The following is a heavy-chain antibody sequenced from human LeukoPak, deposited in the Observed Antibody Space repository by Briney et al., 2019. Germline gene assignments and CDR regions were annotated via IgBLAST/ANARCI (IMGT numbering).Heavy chain of an antibody. Sequence: GRSLRLSCAASGFTFDDYAMHWVRQAPGKGLEWVSGISWNSGSIGYADSVKGRFTISRDNAKNSLYLQMNSLRAEDTALYYCAKAEGTAMAYYYFDYWGQGTLVTVSS. D-gene: IGHD5-18*01. CDR3: AKAEGTAMAYYYFDY. V-gene: IGHV3-9*01. CDR1: GFTFDDYA. CDR2: ISWNSGSI. J-gene: IGHJ4*02.